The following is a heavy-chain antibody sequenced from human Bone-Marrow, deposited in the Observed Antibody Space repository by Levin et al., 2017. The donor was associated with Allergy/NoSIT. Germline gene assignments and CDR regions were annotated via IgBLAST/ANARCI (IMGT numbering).Heavy chain of an antibody. V-gene: IGHV3-30*04. CDR2: ISNDGSNK. J-gene: IGHJ1*01. CDR1: GFTFSTYA. CDR3: ARGHGGNFWSDYNAGTENEYFQY. D-gene: IGHD3-3*01. Sequence: HSGGSLRLSCAASGFTFSTYAMHWVRQAPDKGLDWVAFISNDGSNKNYADSVKGRFTISRDNSNNTMYLQMNSLRAEDTAVYFCARGHGGNFWSDYNAGTENEYFQYWGQGTLVTVSS.